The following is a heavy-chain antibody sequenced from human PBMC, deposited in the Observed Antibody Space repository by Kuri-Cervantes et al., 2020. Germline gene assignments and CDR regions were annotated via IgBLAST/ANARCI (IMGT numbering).Heavy chain of an antibody. D-gene: IGHD2-2*03. CDR1: GGPISSSSYY. Sequence: SETLPLTCTVSGGPISSSSYYWGWIRQPPGKGLEWIGEINHSGSTNYNPSLKSRVTISVDTSKNQFSLKLSSVTAADTAVYYCARGPTGGYSFDYWGQGTLVTVSS. J-gene: IGHJ4*02. CDR2: INHSGST. V-gene: IGHV4-39*07. CDR3: ARGPTGGYSFDY.